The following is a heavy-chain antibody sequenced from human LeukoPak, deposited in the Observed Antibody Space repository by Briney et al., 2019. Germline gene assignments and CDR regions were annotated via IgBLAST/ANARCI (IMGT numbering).Heavy chain of an antibody. Sequence: GGSLRLPCAASGFTFSSYEMNWVRQAPGKGLEWVSYISSSGSTKYYADSVKGRFTISRDNAKNSLYLQMNSLRAEDTAVYYCARDKAPYCSGGSCYSHYYYMDVWGKGTTVTVPS. CDR2: ISSSGSTK. D-gene: IGHD2-15*01. J-gene: IGHJ6*03. CDR1: GFTFSSYE. V-gene: IGHV3-48*03. CDR3: ARDKAPYCSGGSCYSHYYYMDV.